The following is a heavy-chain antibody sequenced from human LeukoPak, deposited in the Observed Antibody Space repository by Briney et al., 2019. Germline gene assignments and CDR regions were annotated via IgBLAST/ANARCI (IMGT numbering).Heavy chain of an antibody. Sequence: GASVKVSCKASGGTFSSYPFTWVRQAPGQGLEWMGEITPIFGAANYAQTFQGRVTITADESTSTVFMELSSLRSDDTAFYYCARNSRVALTSGLNYWGQGTLVTVSS. CDR1: GGTFSSYP. J-gene: IGHJ4*02. CDR3: ARNSRVALTSGLNY. V-gene: IGHV1-69*13. CDR2: ITPIFGAA. D-gene: IGHD4-23*01.